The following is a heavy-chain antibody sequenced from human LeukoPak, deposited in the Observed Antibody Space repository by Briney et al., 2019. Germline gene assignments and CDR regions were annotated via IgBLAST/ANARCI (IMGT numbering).Heavy chain of an antibody. CDR1: GFTFTNYG. V-gene: IGHV3-33*01. Sequence: PGGSLRLSCTTSGFTFTNYGINWVRQAPGKGLEWVAAIWYDGSKTSYTDSVKGRITVSRDISKNTVYLQMNGLKAEDTAVYYCARDDCSTTPCYAYWGQGTLVTVSS. CDR2: IWYDGSKT. J-gene: IGHJ4*02. D-gene: IGHD2-2*01. CDR3: ARDDCSTTPCYAY.